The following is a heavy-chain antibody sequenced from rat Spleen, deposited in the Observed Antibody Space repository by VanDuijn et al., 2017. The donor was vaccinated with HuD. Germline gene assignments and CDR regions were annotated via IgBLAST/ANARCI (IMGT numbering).Heavy chain of an antibody. V-gene: IGHV2-72*01. CDR2: IWAGGGT. D-gene: IGHD4-3*01. Sequence: QVQLKESGPGLVQPSQTLSLTCTVSGFSLTSYHISWVRQPPGKSLVWMGIIWAGGGTNYNSAVQSRLSISRDTSKSQVFLKMNSLQPEDTGTYYCARHLREASGVMDAWGQGASVTVSS. J-gene: IGHJ4*01. CDR3: ARHLREASGVMDA. CDR1: GFSLTSYH.